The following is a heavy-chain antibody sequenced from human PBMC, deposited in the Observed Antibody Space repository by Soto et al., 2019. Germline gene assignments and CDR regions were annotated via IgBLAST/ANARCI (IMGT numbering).Heavy chain of an antibody. Sequence: QVQLQESGPRLVKPSETLSITCTVSGDYFGGHYWNWVRQPPGQGLEWIGRIYFSGSAHYNPSLQMRVTVSIDRSKSQCTPRMRSVTPADTAGYYCARAATETLDMYFFDFWGQGTLVSVSS. CDR2: IYFSGSA. D-gene: IGHD3-9*01. CDR3: ARAATETLDMYFFDF. CDR1: GDYFGGHY. V-gene: IGHV4-59*11. J-gene: IGHJ4*02.